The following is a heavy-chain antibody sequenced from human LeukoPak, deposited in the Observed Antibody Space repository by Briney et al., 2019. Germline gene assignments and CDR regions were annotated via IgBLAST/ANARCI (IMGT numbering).Heavy chain of an antibody. CDR3: ARSRQAYYYYGMDV. CDR2: ISSNGGST. Sequence: GGSLRLSCAASGFTFSSYAMHWVRQAPGKGLEYVSAISSNGGSTYYANSVKGRFTISRDNSKNTLYLRMGSLRAEDMAVYYCARSRQAYYYYGMDVWGQGTTVTVSS. J-gene: IGHJ6*02. V-gene: IGHV3-64*01. CDR1: GFTFSSYA. D-gene: IGHD2-2*01.